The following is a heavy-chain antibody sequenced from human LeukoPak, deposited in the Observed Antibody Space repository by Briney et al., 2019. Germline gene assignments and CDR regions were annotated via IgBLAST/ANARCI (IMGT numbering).Heavy chain of an antibody. V-gene: IGHV3-53*01. CDR3: ARSSHYDILTGYSEEDAFDI. CDR1: GFTVSSND. D-gene: IGHD3-9*01. CDR2: IYSGGST. Sequence: PGGSLRLSCAASGFTVSSNDMSWVRQAPGKGLEWVSFIYSGGSTDYADSVKGRFTISRDNSKNTLYLQMNSLRVEDTAVYYCARSSHYDILTGYSEEDAFDIWGQGTMVTVSS. J-gene: IGHJ3*02.